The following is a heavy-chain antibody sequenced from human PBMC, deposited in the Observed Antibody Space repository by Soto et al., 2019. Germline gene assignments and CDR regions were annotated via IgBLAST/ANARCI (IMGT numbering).Heavy chain of an antibody. V-gene: IGHV3-23*01. D-gene: IGHD3-10*01. CDR3: AKYYGSGSYYNVAPGAFDI. J-gene: IGHJ3*02. CDR2: ISGSGGST. CDR1: GFTFSSYA. Sequence: VQLLESGGGLVQPGGSLRLSCAASGFTFSSYAMSWVRQAPGKGLEWVSAISGSGGSTYYADSVKGRFTISRDNSKNTLYLQMNSLRAEDTAVYYCAKYYGSGSYYNVAPGAFDIWGQGTMVTVSS.